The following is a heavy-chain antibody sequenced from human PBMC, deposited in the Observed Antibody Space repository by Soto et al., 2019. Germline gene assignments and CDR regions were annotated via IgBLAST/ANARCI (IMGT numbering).Heavy chain of an antibody. Sequence: QVQLQESGPGLVKPSETLSLTCTVSGGSISSYYWSWIRQPPGKGLEWIGYIYYSGSTNYNPSLKSRVTISVDTSKNQFSLKLSSVTAADTAVYYCARLYGDYVGYWGQGTLVTVSS. CDR1: GGSISSYY. D-gene: IGHD4-17*01. V-gene: IGHV4-59*01. CDR3: ARLYGDYVGY. CDR2: IYYSGST. J-gene: IGHJ4*02.